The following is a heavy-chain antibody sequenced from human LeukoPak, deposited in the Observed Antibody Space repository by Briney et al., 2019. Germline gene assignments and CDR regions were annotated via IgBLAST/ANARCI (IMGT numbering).Heavy chain of an antibody. CDR1: GFTFSRHW. D-gene: IGHD4-17*01. J-gene: IGHJ4*02. Sequence: PGGSLRLSCAASGFTFSRHWMGWVRQAPGKGLEWVANIKQDASQYYVDSVRGRFIISRDNAKNSLSLQMNSLRLEDTAVYYCARGPDFGDRFDYFAYRGQGTLVTVSS. CDR2: IKQDASQ. CDR3: ARGPDFGDRFDYFAY. V-gene: IGHV3-7*01.